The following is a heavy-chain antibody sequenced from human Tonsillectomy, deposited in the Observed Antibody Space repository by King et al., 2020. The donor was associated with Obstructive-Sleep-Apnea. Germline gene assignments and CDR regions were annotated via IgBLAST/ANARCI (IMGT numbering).Heavy chain of an antibody. J-gene: IGHJ5*02. V-gene: IGHV3-30*18. Sequence: HVQLVESGGGVVQPGRSLRLSCAAFGFTFNSYGMHWVRQAPGKGLELLAVISYDGSNKNYADSMKGRFTISRDNSTNTRYLKMNSLRAEDTAMYYCAKNEASISAVSTDPIAWGQGTLVTVSS. CDR2: ISYDGSNK. CDR1: GFTFNSYG. D-gene: IGHD6-6*01. CDR3: AKNEASISAVSTDPIA.